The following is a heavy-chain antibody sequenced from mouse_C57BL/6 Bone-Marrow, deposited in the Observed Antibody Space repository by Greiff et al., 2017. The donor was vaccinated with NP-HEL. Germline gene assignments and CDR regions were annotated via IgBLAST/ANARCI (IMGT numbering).Heavy chain of an antibody. Sequence: EVQLQQSGPELVKPGASVKISCKASGYSFTGYYMNWVKQSPEKSLEWIGEINPSTGGTTYNQKFKAKATLTVDKSSSTAYMQLKSLTSEDSAVYYCARSLYPFAYWGQGTLVTVSA. J-gene: IGHJ3*01. V-gene: IGHV1-42*01. D-gene: IGHD2-1*01. CDR2: INPSTGGT. CDR1: GYSFTGYY. CDR3: ARSLYPFAY.